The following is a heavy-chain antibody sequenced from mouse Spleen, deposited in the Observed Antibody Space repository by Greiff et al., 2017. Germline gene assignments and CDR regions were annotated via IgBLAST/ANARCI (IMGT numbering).Heavy chain of an antibody. D-gene: IGHD2-4*01. Sequence: VQLQQSGAELARPGASVKMSCKASGYTFTSYTMHWVKQRPGQGLEWIGYINPSSGYTKYNQKFKDKATLTADKSSSTAYMQLSSLTSEDSAVYYCARSIYYDYDGAYWGQGTLVTVSA. CDR1: GYTFTSYT. V-gene: IGHV1-4*01. J-gene: IGHJ3*01. CDR2: INPSSGYT. CDR3: ARSIYYDYDGAY.